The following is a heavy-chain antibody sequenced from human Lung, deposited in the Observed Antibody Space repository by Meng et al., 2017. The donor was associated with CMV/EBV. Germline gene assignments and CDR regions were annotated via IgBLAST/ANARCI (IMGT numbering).Heavy chain of an antibody. D-gene: IGHD5/OR15-5a*01. V-gene: IGHV3-21*01. CDR1: GFMFSDYS. CDR2: ISNGGAYI. Sequence: GGSLRLXCAASGFMFSDYSMNWVRQAPGKGLEWVSSISNGGAYIYYADSVKGRFTISRDNAQNSLYLQMNSLRAEDTAVYYCARDVSPRSSVYFAIYYFYALDVCGQGTTVTVSS. CDR3: ARDVSPRSSVYFAIYYFYALDV. J-gene: IGHJ6*01.